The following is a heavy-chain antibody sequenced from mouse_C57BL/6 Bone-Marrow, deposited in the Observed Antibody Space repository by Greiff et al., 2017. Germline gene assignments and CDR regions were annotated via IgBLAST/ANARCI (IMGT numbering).Heavy chain of an antibody. CDR2: IDPSDSYT. V-gene: IGHV1-69*01. Sequence: VQLQQPGAELVMPGASVKLSCKASGYTFTSYWMHWVKQRPGQGLEWIGEIDPSDSYTNYNQKFKGKSTLTVDKSSSPAYMQLSSLTSEDSAVYYCAREGIYYGSSSFDYWGQGTTLTVSS. CDR3: AREGIYYGSSSFDY. CDR1: GYTFTSYW. D-gene: IGHD1-1*01. J-gene: IGHJ2*01.